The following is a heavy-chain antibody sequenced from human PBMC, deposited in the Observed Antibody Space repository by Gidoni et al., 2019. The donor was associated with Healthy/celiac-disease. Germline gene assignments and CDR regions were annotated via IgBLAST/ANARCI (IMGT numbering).Heavy chain of an antibody. CDR1: GFSLSTSGVG. CDR3: AHSEISEAYDPPWFDP. J-gene: IGHJ5*02. Sequence: QITLKESGPTLVKPTQTLTLTCTFSGFSLSTSGVGVGWIRQPPGKALEWLALIYWNDDKRYSPSLKSRLTITKDTSKNQVVLTMTNMDPVDTATYYCAHSEISEAYDPPWFDPWGQGTLVTVSS. D-gene: IGHD3-22*01. V-gene: IGHV2-5*01. CDR2: IYWNDDK.